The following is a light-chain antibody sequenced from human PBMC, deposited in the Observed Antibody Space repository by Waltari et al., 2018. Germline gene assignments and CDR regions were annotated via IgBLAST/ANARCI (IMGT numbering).Light chain of an antibody. J-gene: IGKJ2*01. V-gene: IGKV3-20*01. CDR1: QGVSSSS. CDR3: QHHATPPYT. Sequence: IALRQSPDTLSLSPGDRATLSCRASQGVSSSSLVWFQQKPGQALRLLIYGASTRATGIPDRFSGSGSGADFTLTISRLEPEDFAVYYCQHHATPPYTFGQGTKLEIK. CDR2: GAS.